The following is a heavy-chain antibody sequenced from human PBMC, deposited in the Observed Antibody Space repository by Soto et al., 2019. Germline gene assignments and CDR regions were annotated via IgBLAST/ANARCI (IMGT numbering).Heavy chain of an antibody. V-gene: IGHV1-18*01. CDR2: ISAYNGNT. Sequence: ASVKVSCKASGYTFTSYGISWVRQAPGQGLEWMGWISAYNGNTNYAQKLQGRVTMTTDTSTSTVYMELRSLRSDDTAVYYCGRDLDCSSTSCYHESNNWSDPWGQGTLVTVSS. J-gene: IGHJ5*02. CDR3: GRDLDCSSTSCYHESNNWSDP. CDR1: GYTFTSYG. D-gene: IGHD2-2*01.